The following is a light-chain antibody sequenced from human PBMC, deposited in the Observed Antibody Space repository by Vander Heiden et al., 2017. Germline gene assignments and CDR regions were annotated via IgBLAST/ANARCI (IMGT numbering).Light chain of an antibody. CDR1: QDISNY. Sequence: DIQMTQSPSSLSASVGDRVTIPCQASQDISNYLNWYQQKPGEAPKLLFYDASYLETGGPSRFIGSGSGTDFSFIISSLQPEDIATYYCQQYDNHPTWTFGRGTKVEIK. V-gene: IGKV1-33*01. CDR3: QQYDNHPTWT. J-gene: IGKJ1*01. CDR2: DAS.